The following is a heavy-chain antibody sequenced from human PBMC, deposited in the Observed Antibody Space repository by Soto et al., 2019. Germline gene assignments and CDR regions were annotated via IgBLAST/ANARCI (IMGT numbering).Heavy chain of an antibody. V-gene: IGHV3-74*01. CDR3: ARYIPGVRYYGMDV. J-gene: IGHJ6*02. CDR1: GFTSSSYW. Sequence: GGSLRLSCAASGFTSSSYWIHWVRQAPGKGLVWVSRISNDGSSTNYADSVKGRFTISRDNSGNTLYLEMYSLRAEDTAVYYCARYIPGVRYYGMDVWGQGTTVTVSS. CDR2: ISNDGSST. D-gene: IGHD2-2*01.